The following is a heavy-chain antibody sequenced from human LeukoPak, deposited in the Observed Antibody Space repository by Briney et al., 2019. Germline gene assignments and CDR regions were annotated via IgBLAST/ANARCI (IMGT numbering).Heavy chain of an antibody. CDR1: GGSISSYY. D-gene: IGHD2-21*01. CDR2: IYYSGST. V-gene: IGHV4-59*01. Sequence: PSETLSLTCTVSGGSISSYYWSWIRQPPGKGLEWIGYIYYSGSTNYNPSLKSRVTISVDTSKNQFSLKLSSVTAADTAVYYCARVAAGTLSSFLWWWYFDLWGRGTLVTVSS. J-gene: IGHJ2*01. CDR3: ARVAAGTLSSFLWWWYFDL.